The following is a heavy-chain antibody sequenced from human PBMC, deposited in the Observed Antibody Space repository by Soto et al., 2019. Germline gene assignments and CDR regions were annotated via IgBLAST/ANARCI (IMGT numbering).Heavy chain of an antibody. CDR3: ARDSDCISLNCDDWFDP. J-gene: IGHJ5*02. V-gene: IGHV1-18*01. CDR1: GDGYSFYG. D-gene: IGHD2-2*01. Sequence: ASVKVSCKASGDGYSFYGINWVRQAPGQGLEWMGWINPSDGNRNFAQKFQGRVTITADESTSTAYMELTSLKSEDTAIYYCARDSDCISLNCDDWFDPWGQGTLVTVSS. CDR2: INPSDGNR.